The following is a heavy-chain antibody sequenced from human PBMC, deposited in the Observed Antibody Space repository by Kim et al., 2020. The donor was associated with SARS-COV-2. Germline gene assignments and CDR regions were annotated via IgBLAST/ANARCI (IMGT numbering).Heavy chain of an antibody. J-gene: IGHJ4*02. CDR1: GGTFSSYA. D-gene: IGHD3-10*01. CDR3: ARVSYGSGSYYNSPFDY. V-gene: IGHV1-69*13. CDR2: IIPIFGTA. Sequence: SVKVSCKASGGTFSSYAISWVRQAPGQGLEWMGGIIPIFGTANYAQKFQGRVTITADESTSTAYMELSSLRSEDTAVYYCARVSYGSGSYYNSPFDYWGQGTLVTVSS.